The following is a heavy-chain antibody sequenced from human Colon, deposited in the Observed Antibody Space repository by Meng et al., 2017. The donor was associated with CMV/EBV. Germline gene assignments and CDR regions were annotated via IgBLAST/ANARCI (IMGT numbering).Heavy chain of an antibody. D-gene: IGHD5-24*01. CDR2: TNEDGSDK. V-gene: IGHV3-7*01. CDR3: ARLPITVIEYYFDY. Sequence: GESLKISCAASGSSFSNSWMIWVRRAPGKGLEWVAKTNEDGSDKYYVDSVKGRFTIFRDNAKNSVYLQMTSLRAEDTAVYYCARLPITVIEYYFDYWGQGTLVTVSS. CDR1: GSSFSNSW. J-gene: IGHJ4*02.